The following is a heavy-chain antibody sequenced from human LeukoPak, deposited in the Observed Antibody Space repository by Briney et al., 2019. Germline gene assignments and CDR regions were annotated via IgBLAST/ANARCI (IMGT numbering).Heavy chain of an antibody. Sequence: ASVKVSCKASGYTFTGYYMHWVRQAPGQGLEWMGWINPNSGGTNYAQKFQGGVTMTRDTSISTAYMELSRLRSDDTAVYYCARVGDYGGNLEYYFDYWGQGTLVTVSS. J-gene: IGHJ4*02. CDR1: GYTFTGYY. D-gene: IGHD4-23*01. CDR3: ARVGDYGGNLEYYFDY. V-gene: IGHV1-2*02. CDR2: INPNSGGT.